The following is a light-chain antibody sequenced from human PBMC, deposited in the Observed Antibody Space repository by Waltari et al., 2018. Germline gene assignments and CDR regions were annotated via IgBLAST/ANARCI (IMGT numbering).Light chain of an antibody. CDR3: QQYNNWPLT. V-gene: IGKV3-15*01. Sequence: EIVMTQSPANLSVSPGQSAPLSCRASQSVSIKLALYQHKPGQPPRLLISDPSTRATVIPPRFSGSGSGTDFTLTISSLQSEDFAVYYCQQYNNWPLTFGGGTKVEIK. CDR2: DPS. J-gene: IGKJ4*01. CDR1: QSVSIK.